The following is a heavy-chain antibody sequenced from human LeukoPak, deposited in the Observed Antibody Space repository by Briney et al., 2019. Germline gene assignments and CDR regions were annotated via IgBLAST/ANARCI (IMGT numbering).Heavy chain of an antibody. CDR2: ISSSGSVR. V-gene: IGHV3-48*04. Sequence: GGSLRLSCVAPGFTFSSYNMNWVRQAPGKGLEWLSYISSSGSVRHYADSVKGRFPISRDNAKSSLYLQMNSLRVEDTAVYYCAKDPNYDFWSGLNYFDYWGQGTLVTVSS. CDR1: GFTFSSYN. CDR3: AKDPNYDFWSGLNYFDY. D-gene: IGHD3-3*01. J-gene: IGHJ4*02.